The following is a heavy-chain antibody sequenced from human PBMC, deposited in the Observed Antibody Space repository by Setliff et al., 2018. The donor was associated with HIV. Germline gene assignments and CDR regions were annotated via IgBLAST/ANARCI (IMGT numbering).Heavy chain of an antibody. CDR3: AAVPWGHSSLIIDH. D-gene: IGHD3-16*01. J-gene: IGHJ4*02. CDR2: IGGHGSII. CDR1: GLIFSSYE. V-gene: IGHV3-48*03. Sequence: VGSLRLSCAASGLIFSSYEMNWVRQAPGKGLAWISFIGGHGSIIHYADSVKGRFTISRDNAKNSVYLQMHSLRVEYTAVYYCAAVPWGHSSLIIDHWGQGTPVTVSS.